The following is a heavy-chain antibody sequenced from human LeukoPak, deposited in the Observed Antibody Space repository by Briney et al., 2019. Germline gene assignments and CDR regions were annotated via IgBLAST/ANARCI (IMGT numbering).Heavy chain of an antibody. Sequence: KSSETLSLTCAVYGGSFSGYYWSWIRQPPGKGLEWIGEINHSGSTNYNPSLKSRVTISVDTSKNQFSLKLSSVTAADTAVYYCARRGSYGSGSYYKGGLQIAWFDPWGQGTLVTVSS. D-gene: IGHD3-10*01. V-gene: IGHV4-34*01. CDR1: GGSFSGYY. J-gene: IGHJ5*02. CDR2: INHSGST. CDR3: ARRGSYGSGSYYKGGLQIAWFDP.